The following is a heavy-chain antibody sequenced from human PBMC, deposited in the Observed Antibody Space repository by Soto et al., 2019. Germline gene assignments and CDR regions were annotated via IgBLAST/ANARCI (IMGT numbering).Heavy chain of an antibody. Sequence: PGGSLRLSCAASGLTFSSYAMSWGRQAPGKGLEWVSAISGSGGSTYYADSVKGRFTISRDNSKNTLYLQMNSLRAEDTAVYYCAKRKQWLALYFDYWGQGTLVTVSS. CDR1: GLTFSSYA. CDR3: AKRKQWLALYFDY. CDR2: ISGSGGST. J-gene: IGHJ4*02. V-gene: IGHV3-23*01. D-gene: IGHD6-19*01.